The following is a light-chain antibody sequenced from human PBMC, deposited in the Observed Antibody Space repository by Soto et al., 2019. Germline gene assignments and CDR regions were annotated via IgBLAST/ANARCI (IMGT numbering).Light chain of an antibody. V-gene: IGLV2-11*01. Sequence: QSALTQPASVSGSPGQSITISCTGTSSDIGDYTHVSWYQQHPGKAPKLIIYDVSKRPSGVPDRFSGSKSGNTASLTISGLRAEDEADYYCCSYGARFGGGTKLTVL. CDR1: SSDIGDYTH. CDR2: DVS. J-gene: IGLJ3*02. CDR3: CSYGAR.